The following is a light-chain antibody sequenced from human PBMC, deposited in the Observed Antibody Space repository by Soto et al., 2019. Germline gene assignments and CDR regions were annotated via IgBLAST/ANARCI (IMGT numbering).Light chain of an antibody. J-gene: IGKJ2*01. Sequence: EIALTQSPGTLSLSPGERATLSCRASQSISSGYLAWYQQKPGLATRLLIYGASSRATGIPDRFSGSGSGTDFTLTISRLEPEDFAVYYCQHYGSSRTFGQGTKLEIK. CDR2: GAS. CDR3: QHYGSSRT. CDR1: QSISSGY. V-gene: IGKV3-20*01.